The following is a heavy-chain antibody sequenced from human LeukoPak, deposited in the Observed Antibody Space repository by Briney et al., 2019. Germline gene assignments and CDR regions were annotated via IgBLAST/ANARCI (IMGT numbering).Heavy chain of an antibody. CDR2: IYYSGST. V-gene: IGHV4-59*01. CDR1: GGSISSYY. J-gene: IGHJ4*02. Sequence: SETLSLTCTVSGGSISSYYWSWIRQPPGKGLEWIGYIYYSGSTNYNPSLKSRVTISVDTSKNQFSLKLSSLTAADTAVYYCASHRYSSSPIGYWGQGALVTVSS. CDR3: ASHRYSSSPIGY. D-gene: IGHD6-13*01.